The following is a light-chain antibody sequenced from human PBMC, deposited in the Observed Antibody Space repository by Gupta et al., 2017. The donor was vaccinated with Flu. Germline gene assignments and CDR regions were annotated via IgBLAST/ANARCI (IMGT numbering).Light chain of an antibody. CDR2: MGC. Sequence: VTVGKPAYIYCRASEGRVYSDGNTYLNWFQQRPGQTQRRLIDMGCYRDAGVPERFSGSGSGSDFTLKISSGEGEDVGVYCCRQGEHWPWAFGQWTKVEIK. J-gene: IGKJ1*01. CDR3: RQGEHWPWA. CDR1: EGRVYSDGNTY. V-gene: IGKV2-30*01.